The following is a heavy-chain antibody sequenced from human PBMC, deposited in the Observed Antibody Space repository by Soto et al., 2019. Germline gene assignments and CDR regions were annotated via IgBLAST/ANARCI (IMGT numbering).Heavy chain of an antibody. CDR2: TYYRSKWYN. CDR3: ARDRXYSSSEEDYYYYYGMDV. Sequence: SQTLSLTCAISGDSVSSNSAAWNWIRQSPSRGLEWLGRTYYRSKWYNDYAVSVKSRITINPDTSKNQFSLQLNSVTPEDTAVYYCARDRXYSSSEEDYYYYYGMDVWGQGTTVTVSS. V-gene: IGHV6-1*01. J-gene: IGHJ6*02. D-gene: IGHD6-6*01. CDR1: GDSVSSNSAA.